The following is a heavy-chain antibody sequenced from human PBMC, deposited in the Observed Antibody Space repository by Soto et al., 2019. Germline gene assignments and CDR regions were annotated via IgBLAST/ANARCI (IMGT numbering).Heavy chain of an antibody. CDR3: ARGNDYGDYEGGMDV. Sequence: EVQLVESGGGLVQPGGSLRLSCAASGFTFSSYSMNWVRQAPGKGLEWVSYISSSSSTIYYADSVKGRFTISRDNAKNSLYLQMNSLRDEDTAVYYCARGNDYGDYEGGMDVWGQGTTVTVSS. V-gene: IGHV3-48*02. J-gene: IGHJ6*02. CDR1: GFTFSSYS. CDR2: ISSSSSTI. D-gene: IGHD4-17*01.